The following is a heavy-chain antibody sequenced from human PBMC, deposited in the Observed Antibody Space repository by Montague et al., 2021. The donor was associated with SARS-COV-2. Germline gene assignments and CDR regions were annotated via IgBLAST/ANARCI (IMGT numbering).Heavy chain of an antibody. V-gene: IGHV3-53*01. J-gene: IGHJ6*02. CDR3: ARGSSGGDFVIRSGMDV. Sequence: SLRLSCAASGFTVSSNYMSWVRQAPGKGLEWVSTIYSGGTTYYADSVKGRFTISRDNSKNSLYLQMNSLRAEDTAVYYCARGSSGGDFVIRSGMDVWGQGTTVTVSS. D-gene: IGHD2-21*01. CDR1: GFTVSSNY. CDR2: IYSGGTT.